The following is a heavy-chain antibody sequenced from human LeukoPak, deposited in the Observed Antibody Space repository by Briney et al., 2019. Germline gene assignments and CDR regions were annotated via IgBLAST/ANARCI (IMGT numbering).Heavy chain of an antibody. J-gene: IGHJ5*02. CDR3: ARTTGDCSSTSCYQYWFDP. D-gene: IGHD2-2*01. Sequence: SETLSLTCTVSGGSISSYYWSWIRQPPGKGLEWIGYIYYSGSTNYNPSLKSRVTISVDTSKNQFSLKLNSVTAADTAVYYCARTTGDCSSTSCYQYWFDPWGQGTLVTVSS. CDR2: IYYSGST. V-gene: IGHV4-59*01. CDR1: GGSISSYY.